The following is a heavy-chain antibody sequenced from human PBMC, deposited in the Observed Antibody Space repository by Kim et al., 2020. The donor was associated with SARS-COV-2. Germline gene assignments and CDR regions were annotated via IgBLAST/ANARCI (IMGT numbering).Heavy chain of an antibody. CDR3: ARTQLWQRYYFDY. Sequence: YNPSLKSRVTISVDTSKNQFSLKLSSVTAADTAVYYCARTQLWQRYYFDYWGQGTLVTVSS. V-gene: IGHV4-59*01. D-gene: IGHD5-18*01. J-gene: IGHJ4*02.